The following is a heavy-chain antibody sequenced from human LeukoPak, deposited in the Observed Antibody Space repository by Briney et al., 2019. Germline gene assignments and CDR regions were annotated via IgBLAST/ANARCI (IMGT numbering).Heavy chain of an antibody. CDR3: ARGRIAARGHDAFDI. Sequence: GESLKISCAASGFTFSSYWMSWVRQAPGKGLEWVANIKQDGSEKYYVDSVKGRFTISRDNAKNSLYLQMNSLRAEDTAVYYCARGRIAARGHDAFDIWGQGTMVTVSS. CDR1: GFTFSSYW. V-gene: IGHV3-7*01. CDR2: IKQDGSEK. J-gene: IGHJ3*02. D-gene: IGHD6-6*01.